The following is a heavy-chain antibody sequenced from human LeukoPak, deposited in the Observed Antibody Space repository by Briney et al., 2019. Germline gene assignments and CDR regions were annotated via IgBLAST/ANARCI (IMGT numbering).Heavy chain of an antibody. CDR1: GGSISSYY. CDR2: VYYSGST. D-gene: IGHD3-22*01. V-gene: IGHV4-59*01. CDR3: ARVRSGYPYYYYYGMDV. J-gene: IGHJ6*02. Sequence: SETLSLTCTVSGGSISSYYWSWIRQPPGKGLEWIGYVYYSGSTNYNPSLKSRVTISVDTSKNQFSLKLSSVTAADTAVYYCARVRSGYPYYYYYGMDVWGQGTTVTVSS.